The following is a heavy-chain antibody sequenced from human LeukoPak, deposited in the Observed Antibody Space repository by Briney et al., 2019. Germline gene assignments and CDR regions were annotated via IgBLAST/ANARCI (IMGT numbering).Heavy chain of an antibody. V-gene: IGHV3-30*18. CDR3: AKDPKPYSSGWPTQIDY. Sequence: GGSLILSCAASGFTFSSYGMHWVRQAPGKGLEWVAVISYDGSNKYYADSVKGRFTISRDNSKNTLYLQMNSLRAEDTAVYYCAKDPKPYSSGWPTQIDYWGQGTLVTVSS. CDR2: ISYDGSNK. J-gene: IGHJ4*02. D-gene: IGHD6-19*01. CDR1: GFTFSSYG.